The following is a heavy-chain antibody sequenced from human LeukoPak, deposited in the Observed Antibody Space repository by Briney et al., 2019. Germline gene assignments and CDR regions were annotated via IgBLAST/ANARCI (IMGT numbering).Heavy chain of an antibody. CDR2: LRSKANTYAT. Sequence: GGSLRLSCAASGFTFSGSAMHWVRQIPGKGLEWVGRLRSKANTYATTYAASVKGRFTISRDDSKNTAYLQMNNLKTEDTAVYYCTRSRDGYNYGGVDYWGQGTLVTVS. CDR1: GFTFSGSA. D-gene: IGHD5-24*01. V-gene: IGHV3-73*01. CDR3: TRSRDGYNYGGVDY. J-gene: IGHJ4*02.